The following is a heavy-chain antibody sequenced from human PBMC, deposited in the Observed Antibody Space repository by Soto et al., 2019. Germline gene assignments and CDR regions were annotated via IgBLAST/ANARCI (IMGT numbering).Heavy chain of an antibody. CDR1: GGSFSGYY. Sequence: PWETLSLTSAVYGGSFSGYYWSWIRQPPGKGLEWIGEINHSGSTNYNPSLKSRVTISVDTSKNQFSLKLSSVTAADTAVYYCASITMVRGASFHWGQGTLVTVSS. CDR2: INHSGST. J-gene: IGHJ4*02. D-gene: IGHD3-10*01. CDR3: ASITMVRGASFH. V-gene: IGHV4-34*01.